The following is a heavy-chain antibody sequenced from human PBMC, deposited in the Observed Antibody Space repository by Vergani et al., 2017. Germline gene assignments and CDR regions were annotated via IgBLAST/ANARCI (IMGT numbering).Heavy chain of an antibody. CDR3: ARLYGRDSSGSKYFDY. CDR1: GYSFTNYW. J-gene: IGHJ4*02. CDR2: IHPADSDT. Sequence: EVQLVQSGAEVKKPGESLKISCQISGYSFTNYWIGWVRQMPGKGLEWMGMIHPADSDTRYSPSFQGQVTISVDKSISTAYLQRGSLRASDSAMYYCARLYGRDSSGSKYFDYWGQGTLVTVSS. D-gene: IGHD3-22*01. V-gene: IGHV5-51*01.